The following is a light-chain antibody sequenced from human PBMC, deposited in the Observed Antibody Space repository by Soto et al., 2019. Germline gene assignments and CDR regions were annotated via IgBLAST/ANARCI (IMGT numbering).Light chain of an antibody. CDR3: QQYGSSPPWT. J-gene: IGKJ1*01. Sequence: EIVLTQSPGTLSLSPGERATLSCRASQSVSSSYLAWYQQKPGQAPRLLIYGASSRATGIPDRFSGSGSGTDLTLTISRLEPEDVAVYYCQQYGSSPPWTFGQGTKVDIK. CDR2: GAS. V-gene: IGKV3-20*01. CDR1: QSVSSSY.